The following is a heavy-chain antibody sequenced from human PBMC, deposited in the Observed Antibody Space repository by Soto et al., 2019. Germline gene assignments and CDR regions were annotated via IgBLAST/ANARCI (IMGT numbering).Heavy chain of an antibody. CDR1: GFLFSRFG. J-gene: IGHJ4*02. Sequence: QVQLEESGGGVVQPGTSLRLSCAASGFLFSRFGMHWVRQAPGKGLEWVAVIVNHGGSTGYPDSVRGRFTISRDNSRNTLFLEMSSLRVEDTATYYCARDDEYDDNGLDHWGQGTLVTVSS. CDR3: ARDDEYDDNGLDH. V-gene: IGHV3-33*01. CDR2: IVNHGGST. D-gene: IGHD1-1*01.